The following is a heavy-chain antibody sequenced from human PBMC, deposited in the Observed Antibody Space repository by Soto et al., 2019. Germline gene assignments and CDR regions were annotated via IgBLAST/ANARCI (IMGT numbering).Heavy chain of an antibody. CDR1: GFTFSSYG. CDR2: ISYDGSNK. J-gene: IGHJ6*03. V-gene: IGHV3-30*18. D-gene: IGHD1-1*01. CDR3: AKDHRYKGYYYYYMDV. Sequence: QVQLVESGGGVVQPGRSLRLSCAASGFTFSSYGIHWVRQAPGKGLEWVAVISYDGSNKYYADSVKGRFTISRDNSKNTLYLQMNSLRDEDKAVYYCAKDHRYKGYYYYYMDVWGKGTTVTVSS.